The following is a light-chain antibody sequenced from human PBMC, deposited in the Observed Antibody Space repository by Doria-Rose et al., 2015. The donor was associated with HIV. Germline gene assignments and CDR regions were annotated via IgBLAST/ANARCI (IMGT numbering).Light chain of an antibody. CDR2: WAS. CDR1: QSLLYTSKNY. Sequence: TQSPESLGMSLGERATLNCKSNQSLLYTSKNYLAWYQQKPGQPPKLLIYWASTRQSWVPARFSGSGSGTDFTLTISSLEAEDVAVYYCQQYYDTPSFGPGTTVGIK. CDR3: QQYYDTPS. J-gene: IGKJ3*01. V-gene: IGKV4-1*01.